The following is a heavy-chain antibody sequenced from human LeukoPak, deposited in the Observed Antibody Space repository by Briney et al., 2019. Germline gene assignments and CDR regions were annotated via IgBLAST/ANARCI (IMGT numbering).Heavy chain of an antibody. CDR1: GDSISSGYY. J-gene: IGHJ4*02. CDR3: ARGSADEVHY. D-gene: IGHD3-10*01. CDR2: IYHTGST. Sequence: SETLSLTCTVSGDSISSGYYWGWIRQPPGKGLEWIASIYHTGSTDYNPSLKSRATVSVDTSKNHLSLRLSSVTAADTAAYFCARGSADEVHYWGPGTLVTVSS. V-gene: IGHV4-38-2*02.